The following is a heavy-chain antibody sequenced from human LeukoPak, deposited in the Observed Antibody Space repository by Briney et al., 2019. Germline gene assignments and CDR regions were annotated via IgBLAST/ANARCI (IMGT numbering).Heavy chain of an antibody. V-gene: IGHV1-2*02. D-gene: IGHD6-19*01. J-gene: IGHJ4*02. CDR2: INPNSGGT. CDR1: GYTFTDYY. Sequence: ASVKVSCKASGYTFTDYYMHWVRQAPGQGLEWMGWINPNSGGTNYAQKFQGRVTMTRDTSISTAYMELSRLRSEDMAVYYCARVVRYSSGPLTDLLPYYFDYWGQGTLVTVSS. CDR3: ARVVRYSSGPLTDLLPYYFDY.